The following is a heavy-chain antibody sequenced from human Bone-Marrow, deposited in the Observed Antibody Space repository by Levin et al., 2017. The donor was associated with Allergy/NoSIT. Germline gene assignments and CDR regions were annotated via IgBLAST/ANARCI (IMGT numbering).Heavy chain of an antibody. V-gene: IGHV3-11*01. Sequence: PGGSLRLSCAASGFTFSHYYMAWIRQAPGKGLEWVSYISYPGASKFYADSVKGRFTISRDNVENSLYLQMNNLAFDDTAVYYCARVEVPNDSTAYYYGPDHWGQGTLVTVSS. J-gene: IGHJ4*02. CDR2: ISYPGASK. D-gene: IGHD3-22*01. CDR1: GFTFSHYY. CDR3: ARVEVPNDSTAYYYGPDH.